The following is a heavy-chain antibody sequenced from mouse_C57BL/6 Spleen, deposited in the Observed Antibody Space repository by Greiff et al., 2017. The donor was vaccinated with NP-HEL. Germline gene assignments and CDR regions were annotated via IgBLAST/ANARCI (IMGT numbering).Heavy chain of an antibody. Sequence: VKLMESGPGLVQPSQSLSITCTVSGFSLTSYGVHWVRQSPGKGLEWLGVIWRGGSTDYNAAFMSRLSITKDNSKSQVFFKMNSLQADDTAIYYCAKGGYYGSPYAMDYWGQGTSVTVSS. J-gene: IGHJ4*01. V-gene: IGHV2-5*01. CDR2: IWRGGST. CDR1: GFSLTSYG. D-gene: IGHD1-1*01. CDR3: AKGGYYGSPYAMDY.